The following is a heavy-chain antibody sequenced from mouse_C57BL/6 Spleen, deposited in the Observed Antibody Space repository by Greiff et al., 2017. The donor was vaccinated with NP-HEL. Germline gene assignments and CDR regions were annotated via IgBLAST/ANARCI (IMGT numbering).Heavy chain of an antibody. V-gene: IGHV1-64*01. CDR2: IHPNSGST. J-gene: IGHJ4*01. Sequence: QVQLQQPGAELVKPGASVKLSCKASGYTFTSYWMHWVKQRPGQGLEWIGMIHPNSGSTNYNEKFKSKATLTVDKSSSTAYMQLSSLTSEDSAVYYCARDYSNHPYAMDYWGQGTSVTVSS. CDR1: GYTFTSYW. CDR3: ARDYSNHPYAMDY. D-gene: IGHD2-5*01.